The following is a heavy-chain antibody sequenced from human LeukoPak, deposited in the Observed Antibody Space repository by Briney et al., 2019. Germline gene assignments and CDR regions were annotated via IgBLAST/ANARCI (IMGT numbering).Heavy chain of an antibody. CDR2: MSYGGST. CDR1: GGSMSSSRYY. V-gene: IGHV4-39*01. J-gene: IGHJ2*01. D-gene: IGHD1-26*01. Sequence: SATLSLTCTVSGGSMSSSRYYWGWIRQPPGKGLEWIGSMSYGGSTYYNLSLRSRVDISEDTSKNQFSLKVNSVTAADTAIYYCARLSIAGATYWYFDLWGRGTLVTVSS. CDR3: ARLSIAGATYWYFDL.